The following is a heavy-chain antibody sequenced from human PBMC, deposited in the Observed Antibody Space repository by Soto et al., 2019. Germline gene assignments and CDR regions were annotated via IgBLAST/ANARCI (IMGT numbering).Heavy chain of an antibody. Sequence: ASVKVSCKASGYTFTGYYMHWVRQAPGQGLEWMGWINPNSGGTNYAQKFQGWVTMTRDTSISTAYMELSRLRSDDTAVYYCARDYCTNGVCYIDYWGQGTLVTVS. J-gene: IGHJ4*02. CDR3: ARDYCTNGVCYIDY. V-gene: IGHV1-2*04. CDR2: INPNSGGT. D-gene: IGHD2-8*01. CDR1: GYTFTGYY.